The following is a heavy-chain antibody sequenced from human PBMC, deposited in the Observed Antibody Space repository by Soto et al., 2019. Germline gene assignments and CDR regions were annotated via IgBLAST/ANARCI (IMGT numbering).Heavy chain of an antibody. CDR3: ARDHKWDGMDV. D-gene: IGHD1-26*01. CDR2: IYYSGTT. J-gene: IGHJ6*02. Sequence: SETRCHPWSGSGGSSSPYCFIWCRVRQFPGKGLEWIGYIYYSGTTYYNPSLRSRVIMSVDTSKNQFSLKLSSVTTADTAVYYCARDHKWDGMDVWGQGTTVT. CDR1: GGSSSPYCFI. V-gene: IGHV4-31*02.